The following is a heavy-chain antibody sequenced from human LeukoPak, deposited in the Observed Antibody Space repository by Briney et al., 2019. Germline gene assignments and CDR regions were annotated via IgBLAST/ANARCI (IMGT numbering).Heavy chain of an antibody. D-gene: IGHD6-25*01. J-gene: IGHJ3*02. V-gene: IGHV4-34*01. CDR1: GGSFSGYY. CDR2: INHSGST. CDR3: ASKTSGGIFDI. Sequence: SETLSLTCAVSGGSFSGYYWSWIRQPPGKGLEWIGEINHSGSTNYNPSLKSRVTISVDTSKNQFSLKLSSVTAADTAVYYCASKTSGGIFDIWGQGTKVTVSS.